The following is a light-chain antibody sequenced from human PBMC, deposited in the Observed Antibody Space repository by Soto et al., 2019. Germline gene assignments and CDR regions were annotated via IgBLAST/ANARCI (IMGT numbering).Light chain of an antibody. CDR3: QQWIRWT. V-gene: IGKV3-15*01. CDR1: ESVGTN. CDR2: GAS. Sequence: EIVMTQSPDTLSVSPGDRATISCRASESVGTNVAWFQQRPGQAPRLLIYGASTRVAGIPARFSGSGSETEFSLTISSLQSDDFAIYHCQQWIRWTFGQGTRLELK. J-gene: IGKJ1*01.